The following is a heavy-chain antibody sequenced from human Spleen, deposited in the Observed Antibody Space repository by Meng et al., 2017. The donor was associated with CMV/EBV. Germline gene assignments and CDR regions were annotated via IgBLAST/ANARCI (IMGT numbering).Heavy chain of an antibody. CDR1: GGSFSGYY. Sequence: ETLSLTCAVYGGSFSGYYLSWIRQSPGKGLEWIGEINNSGSTNYNPSLKSRVTISVDTSKNQFSLKLSSVTTADTAVYYCARVAGDYWGQGTLVTVSS. J-gene: IGHJ4*02. CDR3: ARVAGDY. CDR2: INNSGST. V-gene: IGHV4-34*01.